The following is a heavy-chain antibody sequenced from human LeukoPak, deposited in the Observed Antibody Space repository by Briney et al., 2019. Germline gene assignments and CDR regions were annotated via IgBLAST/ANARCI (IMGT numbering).Heavy chain of an antibody. D-gene: IGHD3-10*01. J-gene: IGHJ5*02. CDR2: IYTSGST. Sequence: SETLSLTCTVSGGSISSYYWSWIRQPAGKGLEWIGRIYTSGSTNYNPPLKSRVTMSVDTSKNQFSLKLSSVTAADTAVYYCARDEGVRGARLFDPWGQGTLVTVSS. CDR1: GGSISSYY. V-gene: IGHV4-4*07. CDR3: ARDEGVRGARLFDP.